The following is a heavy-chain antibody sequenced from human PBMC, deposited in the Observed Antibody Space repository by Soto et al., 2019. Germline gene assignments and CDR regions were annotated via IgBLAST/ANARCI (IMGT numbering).Heavy chain of an antibody. CDR3: ARVGGSSSQMNYYYYGMVV. CDR2: ISAYNGNT. CDR1: GYTFTSYG. Sequence: GASVKVSCKASGYTFTSYGISWVRQAPGQGLEWMGWISAYNGNTNYAQKLQGRVTMTTDTSTSTAYMELRSLRSDDTAVYYCARVGGSSSQMNYYYYGMVVWGQGTTVTVS. J-gene: IGHJ6*02. V-gene: IGHV1-18*01. D-gene: IGHD6-6*01.